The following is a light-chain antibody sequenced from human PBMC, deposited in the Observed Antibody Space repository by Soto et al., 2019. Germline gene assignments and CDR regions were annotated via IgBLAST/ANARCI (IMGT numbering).Light chain of an antibody. Sequence: EIVMTQSPATLSVSPGERATLTCRASQSVNSYLGWYQQKPGQAPRLLISGASTRVTGIPARFSGSGSGTEFTLTISSLQSEDFAVYYCQQYNNWPWTFGQGTKVEIK. CDR1: QSVNSY. J-gene: IGKJ1*01. V-gene: IGKV3-15*01. CDR3: QQYNNWPWT. CDR2: GAS.